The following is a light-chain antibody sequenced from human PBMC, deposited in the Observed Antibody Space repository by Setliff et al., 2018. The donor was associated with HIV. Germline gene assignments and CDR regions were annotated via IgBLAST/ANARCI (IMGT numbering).Light chain of an antibody. V-gene: IGLV1-51*01. J-gene: IGLJ1*01. CDR2: ENN. Sequence: QSALTQPPSVSAAPGQKVTISCSGGSSNIGKNFVSWYQQFPGAAPKLVIYENNKRPSGIPDRFSGSKSGTSATLDITGLQTGDEADYYCGTWDSGLISAVGVFGRGTKVTVL. CDR3: GTWDSGLISAVGV. CDR1: SSNIGKNF.